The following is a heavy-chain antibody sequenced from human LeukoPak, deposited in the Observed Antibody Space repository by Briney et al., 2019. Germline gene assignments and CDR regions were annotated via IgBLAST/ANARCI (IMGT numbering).Heavy chain of an antibody. CDR3: ARDGVYNHFDY. CDR2: ISSSSGTI. V-gene: IGHV3-48*03. Sequence: GVSLRLSCAASGFTFSSYEMNWVRQAPGKGLEWVSYISSSSGTIYYADSVKGRFTFSRDNAKNSLYLQMNSLRAEDTAVYYCARDGVYNHFDYWGQGTLVTVSS. J-gene: IGHJ4*02. CDR1: GFTFSSYE. D-gene: IGHD5/OR15-5a*01.